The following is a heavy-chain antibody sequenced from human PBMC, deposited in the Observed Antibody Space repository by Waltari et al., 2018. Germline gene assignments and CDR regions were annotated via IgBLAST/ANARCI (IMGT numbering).Heavy chain of an antibody. D-gene: IGHD2-2*01. J-gene: IGHJ4*02. CDR1: GFPFRAHY. CDR3: ASQYSSTSLDY. Sequence: QVQLVEFGGGLVKPGGSLRLSCAAYGFPFRAHYMSWIRQAPGKGLEWVSYISSSGSTIYYADSVKGRFTISRDNAKNSLYLQMNSLRAEDTAVYYCASQYSSTSLDYWGQGTLVTVSS. V-gene: IGHV3-11*04. CDR2: ISSSGSTI.